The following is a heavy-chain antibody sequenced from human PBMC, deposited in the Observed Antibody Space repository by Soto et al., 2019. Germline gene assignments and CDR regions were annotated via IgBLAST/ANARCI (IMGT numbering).Heavy chain of an antibody. D-gene: IGHD2-21*02. J-gene: IGHJ4*02. CDR3: ARGGHIAVVTDSFDS. CDR2: IHPSGGGS. CDR1: GYPFNSYY. V-gene: IGHV1-46*02. Sequence: EASVKASCKSSGYPFNSYYLHWVRQAPGQGLEWMGMIHPSGGGSTYAQKFLGRVTMTMDSSTSTVFMELTSLRSADTAVYYCARGGHIAVVTDSFDSWGQGTLVTVSS.